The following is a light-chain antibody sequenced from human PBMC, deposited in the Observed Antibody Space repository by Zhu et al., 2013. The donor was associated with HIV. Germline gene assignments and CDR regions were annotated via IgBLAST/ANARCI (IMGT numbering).Light chain of an antibody. J-gene: IGKJ5*01. V-gene: IGKV3-20*01. CDR2: ETS. CDR3: QRYGSSPPIT. Sequence: DIVLTQSPGTLSLSPGDTATLSCRASQSVSSSFLAWYQQKPGQPPRLLMYETSTRAAGIPARFSGSGSGTDFTLTISRLEPEDFAVYFCQRYGSSPPITFGQGTRLEIK. CDR1: QSVSSSF.